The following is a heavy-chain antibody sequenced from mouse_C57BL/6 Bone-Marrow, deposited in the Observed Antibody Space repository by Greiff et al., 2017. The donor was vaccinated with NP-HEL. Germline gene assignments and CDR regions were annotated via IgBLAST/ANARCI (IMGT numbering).Heavy chain of an antibody. V-gene: IGHV1-81*01. Sequence: QVQLQQSGAKLARPGASVKLSCKASGYTFTSYGISWVKQRTGQGLEWIGEIYPRSGNTYYNEKFKGKATLTADKSSSTAYMELRSLTSEDSAVYFCARFGLITTYAMDYWGQGTSVTVSS. D-gene: IGHD1-1*01. CDR3: ARFGLITTYAMDY. CDR1: GYTFTSYG. CDR2: IYPRSGNT. J-gene: IGHJ4*01.